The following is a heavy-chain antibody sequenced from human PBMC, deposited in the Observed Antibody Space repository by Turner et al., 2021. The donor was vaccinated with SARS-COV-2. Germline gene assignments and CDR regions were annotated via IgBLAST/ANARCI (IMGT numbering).Heavy chain of an antibody. CDR1: GGSISGYY. Sequence: QVQLQESGPALAKPSETMSLTCTVPGGSISGYYWSWIRRPTGKGLGWIGYIYYGRSTNYNPTHKGRVTIAVDTSKSELSMKLSSVTAADTAVYYCAGDEADTAMATRGDYDYYGVDVWGQGTTVTVSS. CDR2: IYYGRST. D-gene: IGHD5-18*01. J-gene: IGHJ6*02. V-gene: IGHV4-59*01. CDR3: AGDEADTAMATRGDYDYYGVDV.